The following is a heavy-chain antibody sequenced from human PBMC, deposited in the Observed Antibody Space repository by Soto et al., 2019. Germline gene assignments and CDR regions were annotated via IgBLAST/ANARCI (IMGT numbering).Heavy chain of an antibody. D-gene: IGHD3-9*01. CDR2: ISGSGGST. CDR1: GFTFSSYA. J-gene: IGHJ1*01. CDR3: AKAGTAVVLRYFDWLPSGGAGDYFQH. V-gene: IGHV3-23*01. Sequence: PGGSLRLSCAASGFTFSSYAMSWVRQAPGKGLEWVSAISGSGGSTYYADSVKGRFTISRDNSKNTLYLQMNSLRAEDTAVYYCAKAGTAVVLRYFDWLPSGGAGDYFQHWGQGTLVTVSS.